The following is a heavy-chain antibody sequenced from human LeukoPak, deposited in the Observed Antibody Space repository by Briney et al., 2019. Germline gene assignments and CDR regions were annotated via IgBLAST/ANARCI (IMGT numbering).Heavy chain of an antibody. J-gene: IGHJ6*02. V-gene: IGHV3-23*01. CDR1: GFIFSSYS. CDR2: ITGSGGNT. CDR3: AKAASSSWPSYYYGMDV. D-gene: IGHD6-13*01. Sequence: GGSLRLSCAASGFIFSSYSMSWVRQAPGRGLEWVSVITGSGGNTYYADSVKGRFTISKDNSKNTVYLQMSSLRVDDTAVYYCAKAASSSWPSYYYGMDVWGQGTTVTVSS.